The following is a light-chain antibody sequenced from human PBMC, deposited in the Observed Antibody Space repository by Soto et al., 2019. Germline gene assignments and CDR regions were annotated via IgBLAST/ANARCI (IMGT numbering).Light chain of an antibody. CDR3: QHYGSLVLT. J-gene: IGKJ4*01. Sequence: EIVLTQSRGTLSLSPGERATRACRASQSVTSTYLAWYQQKPGQAPRLLIYGASSRATGIPDRFSGSGSGTDFTLTISRLEPEDFAVYYCQHYGSLVLTFGGGTKVEIK. V-gene: IGKV3-20*01. CDR2: GAS. CDR1: QSVTSTY.